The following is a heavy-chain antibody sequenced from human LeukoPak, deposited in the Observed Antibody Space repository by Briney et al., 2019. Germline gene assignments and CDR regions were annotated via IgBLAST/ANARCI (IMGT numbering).Heavy chain of an antibody. J-gene: IGHJ6*03. CDR3: TGGFRYYYYMDV. CDR2: ISYDGSNK. D-gene: IGHD5-12*01. V-gene: IGHV3-30*04. CDR1: GFTFSSYA. Sequence: GGSLRLSCAASGFTFSSYAMHWVRQAPGKGLEWVAVISYDGSNKYYADSLKGRFTISRDNSKNTLYLQMNSLRAEDTAVYHCTGGFRYYYYMDVWGKGTTVTVSS.